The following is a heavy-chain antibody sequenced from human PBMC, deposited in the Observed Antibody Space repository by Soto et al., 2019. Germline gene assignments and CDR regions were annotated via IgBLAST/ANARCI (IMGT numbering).Heavy chain of an antibody. CDR3: ARDLYPYCSSTSCYMGSSWYGTNWFDP. V-gene: IGHV3-15*05. D-gene: IGHD2-2*02. CDR1: GFTFSNAW. Sequence: EQLVESGGGLVKPGGSLRLSCEGSGFTFSNAWMNWVRQAPGKGLEWVGRIKSEPDGGTTDYAAPVKGRFTISRDNAKNTLYLQMNSLRAEDTAVYYCARDLYPYCSSTSCYMGSSWYGTNWFDPWGQGTLVTVSS. J-gene: IGHJ5*02. CDR2: IKSEPDGGTT.